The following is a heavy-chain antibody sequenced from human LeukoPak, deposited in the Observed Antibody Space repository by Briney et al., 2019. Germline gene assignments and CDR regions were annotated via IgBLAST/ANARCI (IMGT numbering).Heavy chain of an antibody. Sequence: SVKVSCKASGGTFSSYAISWVRQAPGEGLEWMGGIIPIVGTANYAQKFQGRVTITADKSTSTPYMELSSLKSEVTALYYCARSTPIRLQGVIITSNWFDPWGQGTLVTVSS. CDR2: IIPIVGTA. J-gene: IGHJ5*02. CDR1: GGTFSSYA. D-gene: IGHD3-10*01. V-gene: IGHV1-69*06. CDR3: ARSTPIRLQGVIITSNWFDP.